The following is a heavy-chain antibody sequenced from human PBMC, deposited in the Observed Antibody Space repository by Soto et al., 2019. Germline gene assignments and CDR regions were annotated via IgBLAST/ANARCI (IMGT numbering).Heavy chain of an antibody. D-gene: IGHD2-2*01. V-gene: IGHV4-30-4*01. Sequence: QVQLQESGPGLFKPSETLSLTCSVSGGSISRIDYFWRWIRQPPGKGLEWIGFIYPTGTTYYNQSRRSRVTISIDTSKRQVSTKLNSVTAADTAVYYCARVMAAMQNWLDPWGQGTLVTVSP. CDR1: GGSISRIDYF. CDR3: ARVMAAMQNWLDP. J-gene: IGHJ5*02. CDR2: IYPTGTT.